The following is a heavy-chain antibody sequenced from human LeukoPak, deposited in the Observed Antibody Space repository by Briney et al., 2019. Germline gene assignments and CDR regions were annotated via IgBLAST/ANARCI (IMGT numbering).Heavy chain of an antibody. D-gene: IGHD5-12*01. Sequence: SETLSLTCTVSGYSISSGYYWGWIRQPPGKGLEWIGSIYHSGSTYYNPSLKSRVTISVDTSKNQFSLKLSSVTAADTAVYYCARNVYSGYDSYTSTSYYFDYWGQGTLVTVSS. V-gene: IGHV4-38-2*02. J-gene: IGHJ4*02. CDR2: IYHSGST. CDR3: ARNVYSGYDSYTSTSYYFDY. CDR1: GYSISSGYY.